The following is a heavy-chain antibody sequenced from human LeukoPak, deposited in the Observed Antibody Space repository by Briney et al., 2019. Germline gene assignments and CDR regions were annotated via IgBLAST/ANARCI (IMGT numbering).Heavy chain of an antibody. V-gene: IGHV1-2*02. Sequence: ASVKVSCKASGYTFTGYYMHWVRQAPGQGLEWMGWINPNSGGTNYAQKFQGRVTMTRDTSISTAYMELSRLRSDDTAVYYCARVPTHSSGWYLWFDPWGQGTLVTVSS. D-gene: IGHD6-19*01. CDR1: GYTFTGYY. CDR3: ARVPTHSSGWYLWFDP. CDR2: INPNSGGT. J-gene: IGHJ5*02.